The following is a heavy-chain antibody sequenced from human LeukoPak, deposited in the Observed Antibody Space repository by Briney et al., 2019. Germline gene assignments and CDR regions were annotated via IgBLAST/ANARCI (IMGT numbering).Heavy chain of an antibody. CDR3: ARNYGSGASYFYL. D-gene: IGHD3-10*01. Sequence: SGTLSLTCAVSGDSVSSGNWWSWVRQPPGKGLECIGEIYHSGSTTYNPSLKSRVTMSVDESKNQFSLKLSSVTAADTAVYYCARNYGSGASYFYLWGQGTMVTVSS. CDR2: IYHSGST. V-gene: IGHV4-4*02. J-gene: IGHJ3*01. CDR1: GDSVSSGNW.